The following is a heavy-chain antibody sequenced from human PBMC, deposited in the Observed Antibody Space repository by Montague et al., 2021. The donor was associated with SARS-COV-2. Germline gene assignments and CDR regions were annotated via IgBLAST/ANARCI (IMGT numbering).Heavy chain of an antibody. D-gene: IGHD4-23*01. Sequence: SETLSLTCAVYGGSFSGYYWTWNRQSPGKGLEWIAEINHSGTTNYNFNPSLRSRVTISVDTSKSQFSLKLSSVTAADTGVYYCARWDPQTLTLIGLRGKSASDYWGQGTLVTVSS. CDR1: GGSFSGYY. V-gene: IGHV4-34*01. CDR2: INHSGTT. J-gene: IGHJ4*02. CDR3: ARWDPQTLTLIGLRGKSASDY.